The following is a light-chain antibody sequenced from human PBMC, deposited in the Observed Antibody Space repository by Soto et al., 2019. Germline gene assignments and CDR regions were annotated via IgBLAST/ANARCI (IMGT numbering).Light chain of an antibody. J-gene: IGKJ5*01. Sequence: EIVLTQSPCTLSLSPGERATLSCRASQSVSSSYLAWYQQKPGQAARLLIYGASSRATGIPDRFSGSGSGTDFTLTISRLEPEDFAVYYCQQYGSSALITFGQGTRLEIK. CDR1: QSVSSSY. V-gene: IGKV3-20*01. CDR3: QQYGSSALIT. CDR2: GAS.